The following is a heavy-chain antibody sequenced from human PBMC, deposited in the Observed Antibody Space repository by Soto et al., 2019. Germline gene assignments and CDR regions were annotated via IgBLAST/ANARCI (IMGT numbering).Heavy chain of an antibody. D-gene: IGHD1-26*01. CDR3: ATGVVGSADY. CDR2: TRNKADSYTT. CDR1: GFTFSDHY. Sequence: EVQLVESGGGLVQPGGSLRLSCAASGFTFSDHYMDWVRQAPGKGLQWVGRTRNKADSYTTEYAASVKGRFTIARDDSKNSLDLQMNSMKTEDTAVYYCATGVVGSADYWGQGTLVTVSS. J-gene: IGHJ4*02. V-gene: IGHV3-72*01.